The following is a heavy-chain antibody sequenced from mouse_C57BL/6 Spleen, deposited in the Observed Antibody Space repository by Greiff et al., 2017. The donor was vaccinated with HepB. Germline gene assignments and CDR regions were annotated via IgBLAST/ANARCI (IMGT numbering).Heavy chain of an antibody. D-gene: IGHD1-1*01. CDR3: AICVQATGAMDY. J-gene: IGHJ4*01. CDR1: GYTFTSYW. Sequence: QVQLQQPGAELVKPGASVKVSCKASGYTFTSYWMHWVKQRPGQGLEWIGRIHPSDSDTNYNQKFKGKATLTVDKSSSTAYMQRSSLTSEDAAVYYCAICVQATGAMDYWGQGTSVTVSS. V-gene: IGHV1-74*01. CDR2: IHPSDSDT.